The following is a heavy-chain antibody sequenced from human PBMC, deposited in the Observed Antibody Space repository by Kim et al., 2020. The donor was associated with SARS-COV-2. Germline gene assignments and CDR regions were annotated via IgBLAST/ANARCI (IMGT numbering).Heavy chain of an antibody. D-gene: IGHD2-21*02. V-gene: IGHV3-23*01. J-gene: IGHJ4*02. CDR3: AKDQVVTAIQGLYGY. Sequence: SVKGRFTMPRDNSRNTLYLQMNSLRAEDTAVYYCAKDQVVTAIQGLYGYWGQGTLVTVSS.